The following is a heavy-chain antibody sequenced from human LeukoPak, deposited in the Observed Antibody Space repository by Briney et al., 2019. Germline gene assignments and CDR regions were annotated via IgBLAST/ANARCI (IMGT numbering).Heavy chain of an antibody. CDR3: ARDSADYGDYDY. J-gene: IGHJ4*02. V-gene: IGHV1-18*01. CDR1: GYTFNSYD. CDR2: ISTYNGNT. D-gene: IGHD4-17*01. Sequence: ASVKVSCKASGYTFNSYDISWVRQAPGQGLEWMAWISTYNGNTNYALKVQGRATMTTDTSTSTAYMELRSLRSDDTAVYYCARDSADYGDYDYWGQGTLVTVSS.